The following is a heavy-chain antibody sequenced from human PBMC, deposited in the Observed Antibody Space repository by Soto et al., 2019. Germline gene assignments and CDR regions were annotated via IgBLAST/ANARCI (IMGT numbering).Heavy chain of an antibody. V-gene: IGHV1-18*01. CDR3: ARDRSTNDY. CDR2: ISAYSGNT. CDR1: GYAFASYG. Sequence: GPEVQKPGASVKVSCKASGYAFASYGMSWVRQAPGQGLEWMGWISAYSGNTDYAQKLQGRVTMTTDTSTSTVYMELRSLTSDDTAVYYCARDRSTNDYWGQGTLVTVSS. J-gene: IGHJ4*02.